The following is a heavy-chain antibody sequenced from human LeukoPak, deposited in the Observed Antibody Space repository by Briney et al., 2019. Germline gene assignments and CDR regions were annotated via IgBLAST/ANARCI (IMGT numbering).Heavy chain of an antibody. CDR3: ARGPSVDYYDSSGYYTSRDPEVDY. Sequence: PSETLSLTCAVYGGSFSGYYWSWIRQPPGKGLEWIGEINHSGSTNYNPSLTSRVTISVDTSKNQFSLKLSSVTAADTAVYYCARGPSVDYYDSSGYYTSRDPEVDYWGQGTLVTVSS. D-gene: IGHD3-22*01. CDR2: INHSGST. V-gene: IGHV4-34*01. CDR1: GGSFSGYY. J-gene: IGHJ4*02.